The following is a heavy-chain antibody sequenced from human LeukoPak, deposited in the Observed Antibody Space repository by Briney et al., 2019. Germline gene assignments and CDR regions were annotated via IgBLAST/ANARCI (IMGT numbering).Heavy chain of an antibody. D-gene: IGHD3-22*01. J-gene: IGHJ4*02. Sequence: GGSLRVSCAASGFTFSSYSMNWVSQAPGKGVEWVSSISSSSSDIYYADSVKGRFTISRDNAKNSLYLQMNSLRAEDTAVYYCARQYYYDSSGYYGYWGQGTLVTVSS. CDR1: GFTFSSYS. CDR2: ISSSSSDI. CDR3: ARQYYYDSSGYYGY. V-gene: IGHV3-21*01.